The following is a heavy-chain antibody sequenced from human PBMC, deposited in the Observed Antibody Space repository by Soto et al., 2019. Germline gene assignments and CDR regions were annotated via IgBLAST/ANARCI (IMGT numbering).Heavy chain of an antibody. CDR3: AAAVADRVF. CDR2: ISPGDSA. D-gene: IGHD6-13*01. J-gene: IGHJ4*02. CDR1: GYSFTTHW. V-gene: IGHV5-51*01. Sequence: EPLKVSYRASGYSFTTHWVGWVRQMAGEGLEWMGIISPGDSAAYSPAFQGQVTISVDKSISTAYLRWNSLEASDTAMYYCAAAVADRVFWGQGTVATVS.